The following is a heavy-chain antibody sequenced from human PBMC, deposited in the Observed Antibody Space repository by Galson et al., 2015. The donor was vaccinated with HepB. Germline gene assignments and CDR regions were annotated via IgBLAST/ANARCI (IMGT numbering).Heavy chain of an antibody. J-gene: IGHJ3*02. CDR3: TRPPRKRIVGTGSLDTFDI. CDR2: VYPADSDT. CDR1: GYSFTNYW. D-gene: IGHD3-22*01. Sequence: QSGAEVKKPGESLKISCKGSGYSFTNYWIGWVRQMPGKGLEWMGIVYPADSDTRYSPSFQGQVTISADKSISTAYLQWSRLKASDTAIYYCTRPPRKRIVGTGSLDTFDIWGQGTMVTVSS. V-gene: IGHV5-51*01.